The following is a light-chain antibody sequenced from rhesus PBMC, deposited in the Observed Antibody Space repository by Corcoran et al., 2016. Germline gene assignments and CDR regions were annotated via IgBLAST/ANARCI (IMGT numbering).Light chain of an antibody. CDR1: QGINNW. V-gene: IGKV1-69*01. CDR3: QQHDNSPWT. J-gene: IGKJ1*01. Sequence: DIQMTQSPSSLSASVGDRVTITCRASQGINNWLAWYQQKPGKAPKLLFYRTSNLEIGVPSRFSGSGSGTDFTLTIRSLQPEDIATYYCQQHDNSPWTFGQGTKVEIK. CDR2: RTS.